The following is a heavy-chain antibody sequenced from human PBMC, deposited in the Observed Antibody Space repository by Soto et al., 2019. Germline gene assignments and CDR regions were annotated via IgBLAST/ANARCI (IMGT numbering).Heavy chain of an antibody. J-gene: IGHJ4*02. Sequence: GGPLRLCCTASGFTIIGYAMSWVSQAPGKGLEWVSAISGSGGSTYYADSVTGRFTISRDNSENTLYLQMNSLRAQDTAVYYFAKVELSRSSGYYAIDCWGQGTLVTVSS. V-gene: IGHV3-23*01. CDR2: ISGSGGST. CDR3: AKVELSRSSGYYAIDC. CDR1: GFTIIGYA. D-gene: IGHD3-22*01.